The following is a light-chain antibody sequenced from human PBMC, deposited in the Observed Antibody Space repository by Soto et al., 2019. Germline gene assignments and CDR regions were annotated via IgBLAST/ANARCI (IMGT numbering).Light chain of an antibody. CDR3: SSYPSSTTYV. V-gene: IGLV2-14*01. J-gene: IGLJ1*01. CDR2: DVG. CDR1: SSDVGGYNY. Sequence: QSVLTQPASVSASPGQSIAISCTGTSSDVGGYNYVSWYQQHPGKAPKLMIYDVGNRPSGVSNRFSGSKSGNTASLTISGLQAEDEAEYYCSSYPSSTTYVFGTGTKVTVL.